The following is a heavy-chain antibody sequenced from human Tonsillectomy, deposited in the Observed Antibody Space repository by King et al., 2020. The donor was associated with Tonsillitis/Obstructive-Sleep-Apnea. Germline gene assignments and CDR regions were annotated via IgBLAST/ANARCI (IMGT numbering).Heavy chain of an antibody. CDR2: IKHDGSEQ. CDR3: ARDRADSDTTSSLFDY. Sequence: VQLVESGGGLVQPGGSMRVSCVASVFTFSNYWLSWVRQAPGKGLEWVANIKHDGSEQYYVESVKGRFTISRDNSKNSMFLQMNSLRADDTAVYHCARDRADSDTTSSLFDYWGQGTLVTVSS. CDR1: VFTFSNYW. D-gene: IGHD2/OR15-2a*01. J-gene: IGHJ4*02. V-gene: IGHV3-7*03.